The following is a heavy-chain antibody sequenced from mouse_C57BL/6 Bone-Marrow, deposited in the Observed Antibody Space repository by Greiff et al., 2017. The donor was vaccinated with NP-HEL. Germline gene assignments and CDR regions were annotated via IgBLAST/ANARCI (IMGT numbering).Heavy chain of an antibody. CDR1: GFTFSDSW. V-gene: IGHV6-6*01. D-gene: IGHD3-2*02. CDR2: IRNKANNHAT. J-gene: IGHJ3*01. CDR3: TRSQGSSGYVPY. Sequence: EVMLVESGGGLVQPGGSMKLSCAASGFTFSDSWMDWVRQSPEKGLEWVAEIRNKANNHATYYAESVKGRFTISRDDSKSSVYLQMNSLRAEDTGIYYCTRSQGSSGYVPYWGQGTLVTVSA.